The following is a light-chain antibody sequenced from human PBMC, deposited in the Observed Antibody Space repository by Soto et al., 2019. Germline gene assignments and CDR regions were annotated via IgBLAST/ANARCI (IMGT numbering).Light chain of an antibody. J-gene: IGLJ2*01. V-gene: IGLV2-8*01. CDR2: EVT. CDR3: TSSASSTFVI. CDR1: SSDVGYYNY. Sequence: QSALTQPPSASGSPGQSVTISCTGTSSDVGYYNYVSWYQQHPGKAPKLMIYEVTKRPLGVPDRFSGSKSGNTASLTVAGLEADDEGDYYCTSSASSTFVIFGGGTKLTVL.